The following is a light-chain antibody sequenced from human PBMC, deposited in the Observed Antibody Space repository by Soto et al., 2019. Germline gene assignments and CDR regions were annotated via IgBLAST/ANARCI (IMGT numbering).Light chain of an antibody. J-gene: IGLJ2*01. CDR1: SSDVGGYKY. CDR2: DVS. V-gene: IGLV2-14*01. Sequence: QLVLTQPASVSGSPGQSITISCTGTSSDVGGYKYVSWYQQHPGKVPKLMIYDVSNRPSGVSNRFSGSKSGNTASLTISGLQAEDEADYYCSSYTSSSTSVVFGGGTKLTVL. CDR3: SSYTSSSTSVV.